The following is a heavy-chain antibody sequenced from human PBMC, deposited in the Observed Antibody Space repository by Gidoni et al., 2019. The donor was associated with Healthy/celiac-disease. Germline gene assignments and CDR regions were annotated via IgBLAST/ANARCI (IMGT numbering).Heavy chain of an antibody. D-gene: IGHD2-2*02. Sequence: EVQLVESGGGLVQPGGSLRLSCAASGFTFSSYGMNWVRQAPGKGLELVSYISSISSTIYYADSVKGRFTISGDNAKNSLYLQMNSLRDEDTAVYYCARDYCSSTSCYTSYYYGMDVWGQGTTVTVSS. CDR1: GFTFSSYG. J-gene: IGHJ6*02. CDR3: ARDYCSSTSCYTSYYYGMDV. CDR2: ISSISSTI. V-gene: IGHV3-48*02.